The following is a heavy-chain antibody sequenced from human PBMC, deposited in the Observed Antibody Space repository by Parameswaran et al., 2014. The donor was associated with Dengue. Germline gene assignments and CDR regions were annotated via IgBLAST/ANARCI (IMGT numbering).Heavy chain of an antibody. J-gene: IGHJ4*02. Sequence: VRQAPGKGLEWIGEINHSGSTNYNPSLKSRVTISVDTSKNQFSLKLSSVTAADTAVYYCARASAADYWGQGTLVTVSS. V-gene: IGHV4-34*01. CDR3: ARASAADY. CDR2: INHSGST.